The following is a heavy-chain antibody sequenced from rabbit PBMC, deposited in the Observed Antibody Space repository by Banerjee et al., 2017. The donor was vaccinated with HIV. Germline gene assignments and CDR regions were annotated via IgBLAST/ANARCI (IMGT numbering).Heavy chain of an antibody. J-gene: IGHJ2*01. CDR2: IDTGSSGST. V-gene: IGHV1S40*01. D-gene: IGHD7-1*01. CDR3: ARGLTAGYAGYGYAFDP. Sequence: QSLEESGGDLVKPGASLTLTCTASGFSFSSSYYMCWVRQAPGKGLEWIGCIDTGSSGSTYYANWAKGRFTISKTSSTTVTLQMTSLTAADTATYFCARGLTAGYAGYGYAFDPWGPGTLVTVS. CDR1: GFSFSSSYY.